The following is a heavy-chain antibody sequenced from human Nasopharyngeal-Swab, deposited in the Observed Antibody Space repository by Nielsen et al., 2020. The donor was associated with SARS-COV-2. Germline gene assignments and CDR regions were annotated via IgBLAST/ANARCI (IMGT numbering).Heavy chain of an antibody. D-gene: IGHD3-10*01. CDR2: IYYSGST. J-gene: IGHJ6*03. Sequence: SETLSLTCTVSGGSISFYYWSWIRQPPGKGLEWIGYIYYSGSTNYNPSLKSRVTISVDTSKNQFSLELSSVTAADTAVYYCARERGRGGIWNYYYYYMDVWGKGTTVTVSS. V-gene: IGHV4-59*12. CDR1: GGSISFYY. CDR3: ARERGRGGIWNYYYYYMDV.